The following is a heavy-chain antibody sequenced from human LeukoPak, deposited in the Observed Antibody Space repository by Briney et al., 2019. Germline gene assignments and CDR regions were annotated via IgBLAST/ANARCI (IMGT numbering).Heavy chain of an antibody. D-gene: IGHD3-9*01. CDR3: ARDILTGYYYYGMDV. V-gene: IGHV7-4-1*02. J-gene: IGHJ6*02. Sequence: ASVKVSCKASGYTFTSYAMNWVRQAPGQGLEWMGWINTNTGNPTYAQGFTGRFVSSLDTSVSTAYLQISSLKAEDTAVYYCARDILTGYYYYGMDVWGQGTTVTVSS. CDR1: GYTFTSYA. CDR2: INTNTGNP.